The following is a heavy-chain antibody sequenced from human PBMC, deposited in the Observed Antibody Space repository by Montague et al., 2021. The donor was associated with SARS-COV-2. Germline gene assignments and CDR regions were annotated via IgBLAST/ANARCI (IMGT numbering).Heavy chain of an antibody. V-gene: IGHV4-39*07. Sequence: SETLSLTCTVSGGSISSSIYYWGRIRQPPGKGLEWIGSIYYSGSTYYNPSLKSRVTISVDTSKNQFSLKLSSVTAADTAVYYCARALIMITFGGVIAHWFDPWGQGTLVTVSS. CDR1: GGSISSSIYY. D-gene: IGHD3-16*02. J-gene: IGHJ5*02. CDR2: IYYSGST. CDR3: ARALIMITFGGVIAHWFDP.